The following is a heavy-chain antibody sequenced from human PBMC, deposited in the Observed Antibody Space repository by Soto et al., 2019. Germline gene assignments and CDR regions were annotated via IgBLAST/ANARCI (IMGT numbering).Heavy chain of an antibody. Sequence: SETLSVSCTVAGGSIISYDGSWIRQPAGKGLEWIGRIYTSGSTNYNPSLKSRVTMSVDTSKNQFSLKLSSVTAADTAVYCCARGRGASTVTTANDWFDPWGQGTLVTVSS. V-gene: IGHV4-4*07. CDR3: ARGRGASTVTTANDWFDP. CDR1: GGSIISYD. D-gene: IGHD4-17*01. CDR2: IYTSGST. J-gene: IGHJ5*02.